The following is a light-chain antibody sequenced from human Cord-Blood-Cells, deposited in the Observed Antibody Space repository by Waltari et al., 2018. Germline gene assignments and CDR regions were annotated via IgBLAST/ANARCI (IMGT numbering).Light chain of an antibody. CDR2: AAS. Sequence: IQMTPSPSSLSASVGDRVTITCRASQSISSYLNWYQQKPGKAPKLLIYAASSLQSGVPSRFSGSGSGTDFTLTISSLQPEDFATYYCQQSYSTLTFGPGTKVDIK. V-gene: IGKV1-39*01. CDR3: QQSYSTLT. CDR1: QSISSY. J-gene: IGKJ3*01.